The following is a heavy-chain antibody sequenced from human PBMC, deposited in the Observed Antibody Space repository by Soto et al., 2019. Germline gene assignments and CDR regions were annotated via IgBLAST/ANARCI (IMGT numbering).Heavy chain of an antibody. CDR1: GYIFVNYG. CDR2: ISPYTGNT. CDR3: VMVDNYVTPTPQDV. Sequence: QVQLVQSGDEVKKPGASVKVSCKASGYIFVNYGIAWVRQAPGQGLEWMGWISPYTGNTHSASKVQGRLTMTTDTSTSTAYMDLESLTSDDTAVYYCVMVDNYVTPTPQDVCGQGTTVTVSS. V-gene: IGHV1-18*01. J-gene: IGHJ6*02. D-gene: IGHD3-16*01.